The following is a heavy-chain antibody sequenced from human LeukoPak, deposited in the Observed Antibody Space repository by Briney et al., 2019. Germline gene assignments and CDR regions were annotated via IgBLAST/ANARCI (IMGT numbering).Heavy chain of an antibody. CDR2: IYYSGST. CDR3: ARVPYYDSSGYYLYYYYGMDV. Sequence: SETLSLTCTVSGGSISSYYWSWIRQPPGRGLEWIGYIYYSGSTNYNPSLKSRVTISVDTSKNQFSLKLSSVTAADTAVYYCARVPYYDSSGYYLYYYYGMDVWGQGTTVTVSS. V-gene: IGHV4-59*01. J-gene: IGHJ6*02. D-gene: IGHD3-22*01. CDR1: GGSISSYY.